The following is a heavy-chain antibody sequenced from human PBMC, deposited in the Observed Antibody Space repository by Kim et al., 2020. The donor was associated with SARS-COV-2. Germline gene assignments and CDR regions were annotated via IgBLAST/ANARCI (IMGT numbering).Heavy chain of an antibody. J-gene: IGHJ4*02. D-gene: IGHD2-2*01. Sequence: AAVKVSCKASGYTFMTPGMSWVRQAPGQGLEWMGWIATNNGKTKYAQKFQGRVTMTRDTSTNTAYMELRTLSSDDTAMYYCAIPFGHSFGYWGQGSLVTGPS. CDR1: GYTFMTPG. CDR3: AIPFGHSFGY. V-gene: IGHV1-18*01. CDR2: IATNNGKT.